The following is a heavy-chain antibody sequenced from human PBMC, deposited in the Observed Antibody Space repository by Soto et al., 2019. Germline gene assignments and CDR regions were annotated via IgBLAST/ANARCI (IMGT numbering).Heavy chain of an antibody. D-gene: IGHD2-2*01. CDR1: GGTFSSYA. Sequence: SVKVSCKASGGTFSSYAISWVRQAPGQGLEWMGGIIPIFGTANYAQKFQGRVTITADKSTSTAYMELSSLRSEDTAVYYCAERKDIVVVPAVNMCYYYGMDVWGQGTTVTVSS. CDR3: AERKDIVVVPAVNMCYYYGMDV. V-gene: IGHV1-69*06. J-gene: IGHJ6*02. CDR2: IIPIFGTA.